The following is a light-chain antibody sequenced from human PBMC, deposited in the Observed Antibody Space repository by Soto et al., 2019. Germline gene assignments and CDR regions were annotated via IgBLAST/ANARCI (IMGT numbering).Light chain of an antibody. CDR3: QHYDNLPSWT. J-gene: IGKJ1*01. Sequence: DIQMTQPPSSLSASVGDRVIITCQASQDISNYLNWYQQKPGKAPKLLIYDASNLEAGVPSRFSGSGFGTQFTFTISSLQPEDLATYYCQHYDNLPSWTFGQGTKVEIK. V-gene: IGKV1-33*01. CDR1: QDISNY. CDR2: DAS.